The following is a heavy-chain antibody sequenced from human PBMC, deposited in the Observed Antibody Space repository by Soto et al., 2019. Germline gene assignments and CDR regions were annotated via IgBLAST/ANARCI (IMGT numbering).Heavy chain of an antibody. CDR1: GGSISSYY. D-gene: IGHD5-12*01. V-gene: IGHV4-59*01. CDR2: IYYSGST. CDR3: ASGVRDGYNLDFDY. Sequence: SETLSLTCTVSGGSISSYYWSWIRQPPGKGLEWIGYIYYSGSTNYNPSLKSRVTISVDTSKNQFSLKLSSVTAADTAVYYCASGVRDGYNLDFDYWGQGTLVTVSS. J-gene: IGHJ4*02.